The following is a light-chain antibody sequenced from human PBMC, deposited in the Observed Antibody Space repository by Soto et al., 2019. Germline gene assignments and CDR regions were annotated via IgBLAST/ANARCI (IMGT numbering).Light chain of an antibody. CDR2: EAS. V-gene: IGKV1-5*03. J-gene: IGKJ1*01. CDR1: QRINKW. Sequence: DIEMTQSPSALSASLGDTVTITGRASQRINKWLAWYQQKPGKAPTLLIYEASILQNGVPSRFSGPESGTEVTLTISSLRPDDFATYYCQQYNDYCAWPFGQGTKVHI. CDR3: QQYNDYCAWP.